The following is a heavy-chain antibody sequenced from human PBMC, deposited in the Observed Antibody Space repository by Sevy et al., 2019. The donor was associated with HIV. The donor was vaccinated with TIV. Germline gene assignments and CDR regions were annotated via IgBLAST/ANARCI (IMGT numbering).Heavy chain of an antibody. J-gene: IGHJ4*02. Sequence: GGSLRLSCAASGFTFGNHAIHWVRQAPGKGLEWVADIKEDGSEKYYVDSVKGRFTISRDNAKKSRYLQMNNLRAEDTAVYYCAGDAGYCSSTSCYRGDYFDYWGQGTLVTVSS. CDR2: IKEDGSEK. V-gene: IGHV3-7*01. CDR1: GFTFGNHA. CDR3: AGDAGYCSSTSCYRGDYFDY. D-gene: IGHD2-2*02.